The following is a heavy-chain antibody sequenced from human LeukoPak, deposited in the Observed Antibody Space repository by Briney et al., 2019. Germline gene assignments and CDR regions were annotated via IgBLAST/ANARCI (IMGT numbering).Heavy chain of an antibody. CDR2: IKQDASEI. CDR1: GFTFSSYW. V-gene: IGHV3-7*01. CDR3: AKLIAPRTIYDS. J-gene: IGHJ4*02. Sequence: GGSLRLSCAASGFTFSSYWMSWVRQAPGKGLEWVASIKQDASEIHYVDSVKGRYTTSRDNAKNSLYLQMNSLRAEDTAVYYCAKLIAPRTIYDSWGQGTLVTVSS. D-gene: IGHD6-6*01.